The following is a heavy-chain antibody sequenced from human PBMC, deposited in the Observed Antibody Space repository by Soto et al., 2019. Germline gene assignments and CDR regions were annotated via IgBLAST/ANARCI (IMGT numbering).Heavy chain of an antibody. D-gene: IGHD6-13*01. V-gene: IGHV1-69*12. CDR1: QGTFSNYA. J-gene: IGHJ4*02. Sequence: QVQLVQSGAEVKKPGSSLKVSCKASQGTFSNYAISWVRQAPGQGLEWMGGIIPIFGTTNYAQRFQGRVTITADESTSTAYMELSSLRSEDPAVYYCARVSSSWYKDYFDYWGQGTLVTVSS. CDR2: IIPIFGTT. CDR3: ARVSSSWYKDYFDY.